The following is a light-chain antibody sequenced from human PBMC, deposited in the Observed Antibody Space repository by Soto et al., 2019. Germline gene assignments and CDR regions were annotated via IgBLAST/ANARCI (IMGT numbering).Light chain of an antibody. V-gene: IGKV1-39*01. CDR2: AAS. CDR3: QQSESTLT. CDR1: QSISSY. J-gene: IGKJ5*01. Sequence: DVQMTQSPSSLSPSVGDRVTITCRASQSISSYLNWYQQKPGKAPKLLIYAASSLQSGVPSRFSGSGSGTDFTLTISSLQPEDFATYYCQQSESTLTVGQGTRLDIK.